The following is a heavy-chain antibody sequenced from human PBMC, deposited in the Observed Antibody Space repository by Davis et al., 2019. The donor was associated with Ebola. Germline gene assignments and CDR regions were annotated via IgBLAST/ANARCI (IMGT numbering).Heavy chain of an antibody. CDR2: IKPDGSEQ. J-gene: IGHJ4*02. CDR1: GFTFSSYS. CDR3: ARPLRSASPIY. D-gene: IGHD1-26*01. V-gene: IGHV3-7*01. Sequence: PGGSLRLSCAASGFTFSSYSMNWVRQAPGKGLEWVANIKPDGSEQQYVDSVKGRFTISRDNAKNSLYLQMNSLRVEDTAVYYCARPLRSASPIYWGQGTLVTVSS.